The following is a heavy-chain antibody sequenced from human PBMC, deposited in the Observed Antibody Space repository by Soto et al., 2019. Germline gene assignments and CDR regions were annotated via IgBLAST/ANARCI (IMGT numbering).Heavy chain of an antibody. V-gene: IGHV3-11*01. CDR2: ISSSGDYT. CDR3: ASETPDKSFDI. Sequence: GGSLRLSCAASGFTFFSDYSMTWIRQAPGKGLEWVSSISSSGDYTYYADSLKGRFTISRDNAKKSLFLQVNSLRAEDTAVYYCASETPDKSFDIWGQGTMVTVSS. CDR1: GFTFFSDYS. D-gene: IGHD3-22*01. J-gene: IGHJ3*02.